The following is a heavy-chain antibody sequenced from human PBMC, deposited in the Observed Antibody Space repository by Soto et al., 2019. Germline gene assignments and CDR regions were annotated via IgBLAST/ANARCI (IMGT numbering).Heavy chain of an antibody. D-gene: IGHD3-16*02. V-gene: IGHV1-18*01. CDR3: ARDYYDYIWGSYHVFDY. CDR1: GYTFTSYG. J-gene: IGHJ4*02. Sequence: QVQLVQSGAEVKKPGASVKVSCQASGYTFTSYGISWVRQAPGQGREWMGWISAYNGNTNYAQKLQGRVTMTTDTSTSTAYMELRSLRSDDAAVYYCARDYYDYIWGSYHVFDYWGQGTLVTVSS. CDR2: ISAYNGNT.